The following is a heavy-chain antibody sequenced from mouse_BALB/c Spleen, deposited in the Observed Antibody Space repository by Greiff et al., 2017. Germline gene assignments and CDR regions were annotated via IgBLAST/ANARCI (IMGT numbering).Heavy chain of an antibody. CDR2: IDPSDSYT. D-gene: IGHD2-10*02. CDR1: GYTFTSYW. J-gene: IGHJ3*01. CDR3: TRKYGNYERFAY. V-gene: IGHV1S127*01. Sequence: QVQLQQPGAELVKPGASVKMSCKASGYTFTSYWMHWVKQRPGQGLEWIGTIDPSDSYTSYNQKFKGKATLTVDTSSSTAYMQLSSLTSEDSAVYYCTRKYGNYERFAYWGQGTLVTVSA.